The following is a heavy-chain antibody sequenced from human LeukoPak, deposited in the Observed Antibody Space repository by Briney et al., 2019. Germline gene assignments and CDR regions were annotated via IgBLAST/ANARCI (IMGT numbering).Heavy chain of an antibody. J-gene: IGHJ5*02. V-gene: IGHV1-69*05. CDR2: IIPIFGTA. CDR1: GGTFSSYA. CDR3: ARWRYSSGNWFDP. Sequence: SVKVSCKASGGTFSSYAISWVRQAPGQGLEWMGGIIPIFGTANYAQKFQGRVTITTDESTSTAYMELSGLRSEDTAVYYCARWRYSSGNWFDPWGREPWSPSPQ. D-gene: IGHD6-19*01.